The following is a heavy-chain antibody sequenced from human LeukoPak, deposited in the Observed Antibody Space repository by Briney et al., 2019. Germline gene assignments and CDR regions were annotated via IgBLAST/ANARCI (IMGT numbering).Heavy chain of an antibody. D-gene: IGHD6-19*01. CDR2: IRVEAYGGTT. V-gene: IGHV3-49*03. J-gene: IGHJ5*02. CDR1: GFTFGDYA. CDR3: TRHVGGSGWYLTGWFDP. Sequence: GRSLRLSCTPSGFTFGDYAMSWFRQAPGKGLEWVGFIRVEAYGGTTEYAASVKGKFTISRDDSKSIAYLQMNSLKTEDTAVYYCTRHVGGSGWYLTGWFDPWGQGTLVTVSS.